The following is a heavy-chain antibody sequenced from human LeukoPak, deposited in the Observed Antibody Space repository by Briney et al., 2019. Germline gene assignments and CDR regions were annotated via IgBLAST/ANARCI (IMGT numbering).Heavy chain of an antibody. J-gene: IGHJ4*02. Sequence: ASVKVSCKASGYTFTSYDINWVRQATGQGLEWLGWMSASSGNTGYAQKFQGRVSMTRATSISTAYLELSSLTFEDTAVYYCVRTPPKGDIDYWGQGTLVTASS. CDR1: GYTFTSYD. D-gene: IGHD2-21*02. V-gene: IGHV1-8*01. CDR2: MSASSGNT. CDR3: VRTPPKGDIDY.